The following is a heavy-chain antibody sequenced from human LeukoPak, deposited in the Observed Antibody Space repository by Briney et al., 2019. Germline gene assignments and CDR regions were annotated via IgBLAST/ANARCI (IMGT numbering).Heavy chain of an antibody. CDR3: ARVERIAAAYDY. D-gene: IGHD6-13*01. V-gene: IGHV3-48*03. Sequence: GGSLRLSCAASGFTFSSYEMNWVRQAPGKGLEWVSYISSSGSTIYYADSVKGRFTISRDNAKNSLYLQMNSLRAEDTAAYYCARVERIAAAYDYWGQGTLVTVSS. CDR2: ISSSGSTI. CDR1: GFTFSSYE. J-gene: IGHJ4*02.